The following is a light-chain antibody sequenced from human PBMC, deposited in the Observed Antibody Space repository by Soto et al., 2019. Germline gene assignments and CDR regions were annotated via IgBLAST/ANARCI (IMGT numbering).Light chain of an antibody. V-gene: IGKV3D-15*01. Sequence: EIVMKQSPGTLYLSPGERATLSCRASQSVSTNLAWYQHIPGQAPRLLIYGASNRATCILARLSGSGSGTEFTLAISCLQSEDFAVYYYQQSNDWAHAYGLGTKVEIK. CDR1: QSVSTN. CDR3: QQSNDWAHA. J-gene: IGKJ1*01. CDR2: GAS.